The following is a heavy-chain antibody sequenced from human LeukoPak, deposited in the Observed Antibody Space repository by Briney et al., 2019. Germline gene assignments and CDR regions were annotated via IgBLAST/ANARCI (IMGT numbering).Heavy chain of an antibody. J-gene: IGHJ4*01. D-gene: IGHD4-17*01. V-gene: IGHV3-7*05. CDR1: GFTFSSYW. Sequence: GGCLRLSCAASGFTFSSYWMNWVRQAPGKGLEWVANIKPDGSDQYYVDSVRGRFTISRDNAKNSLYLQMNSLRAEDTAVYYCARDPHRGGDYDYWGQGTMATVSS. CDR3: ARDPHRGGDYDY. CDR2: IKPDGSDQ.